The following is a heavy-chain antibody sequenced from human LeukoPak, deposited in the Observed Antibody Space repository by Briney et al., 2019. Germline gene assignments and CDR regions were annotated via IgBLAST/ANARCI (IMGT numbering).Heavy chain of an antibody. J-gene: IGHJ5*02. CDR2: IYTSGST. CDR3: ARVAVAGIGNWFDP. Sequence: SETLSLTCTVSGGSISTYYWSWIRQPAGKGLEWIGRIYTSGSTNYNPSLKSRVTMSVDTSKNQFSLKLSSVTAADTAVYYCARVAVAGIGNWFDPWGQGTLVTVSS. D-gene: IGHD6-19*01. V-gene: IGHV4-4*07. CDR1: GGSISTYY.